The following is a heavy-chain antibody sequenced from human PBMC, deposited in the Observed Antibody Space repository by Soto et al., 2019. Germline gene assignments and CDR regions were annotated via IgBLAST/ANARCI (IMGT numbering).Heavy chain of an antibody. CDR3: ATSRRSTAIQEDH. D-gene: IGHD2-21*02. CDR1: GYTFTDYF. J-gene: IGHJ4*02. Sequence: QVQLVQSGAEVKKPGASVKVSCKASGYTFTDYFIHWVRQAPGQGLEWMGWINPKSGGTNYPPNFQGMVTMNRDTSTSTAYMELTWLRFDNTAVHYCATSRRSTAIQEDHWGQVTLFTVSS. V-gene: IGHV1-2*02. CDR2: INPKSGGT.